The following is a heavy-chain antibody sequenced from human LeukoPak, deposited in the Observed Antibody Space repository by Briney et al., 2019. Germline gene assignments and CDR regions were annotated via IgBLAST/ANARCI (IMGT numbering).Heavy chain of an antibody. J-gene: IGHJ3*02. Sequence: PGGSLRLSCAASGFTFSSYDMTWVRQAPGKGLEWVSGISGSGGSTYYADSVKGRFTISRDNSKNTLYLQMNSLRAEDTAIYYCAKMLLNYFDTSGGAFHIWGQGTMVTVSS. CDR3: AKMLLNYFDTSGGAFHI. CDR2: ISGSGGST. CDR1: GFTFSSYD. V-gene: IGHV3-23*01. D-gene: IGHD3-22*01.